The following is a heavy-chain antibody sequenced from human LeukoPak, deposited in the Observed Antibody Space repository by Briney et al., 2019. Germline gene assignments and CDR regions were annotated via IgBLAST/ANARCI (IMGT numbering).Heavy chain of an antibody. J-gene: IGHJ4*02. V-gene: IGHV1-8*01. D-gene: IGHD3-10*01. CDR2: MNPNSGNT. CDR3: ARGWSTMVRGVADY. Sequence: ASVKVSCKASGYTFTSYDINWVRQATGQGLEWMGWMNPNSGNTGCAQKFQGRVTMTRNTSISTAYMELSSLRSEDTAVYYCARGWSTMVRGVADYWGQGTLVTVSS. CDR1: GYTFTSYD.